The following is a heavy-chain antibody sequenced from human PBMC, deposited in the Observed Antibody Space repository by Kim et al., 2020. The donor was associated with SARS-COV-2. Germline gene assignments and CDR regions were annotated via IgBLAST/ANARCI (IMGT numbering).Heavy chain of an antibody. Sequence: YYVDAVKGRFTTSRENAKNSLYLQMHSLRADDTAVYYCARITATAPFGVDVWGQGTTVTVSS. V-gene: IGHV3-21*01. D-gene: IGHD1-20*01. J-gene: IGHJ6*02. CDR3: ARITATAPFGVDV.